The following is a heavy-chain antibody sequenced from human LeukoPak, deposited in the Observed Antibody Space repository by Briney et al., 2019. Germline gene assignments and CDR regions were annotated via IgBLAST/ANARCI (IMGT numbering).Heavy chain of an antibody. CDR2: IYYSGST. Sequence: SETLSLTCTVSGGSINSGGYYCSWIRQHPGKGLEWIGYIYYSGSTYYNPSLKSRISISVDTSKNQFSLRLSSVTAADTAVYYCARVSLRYYGSGSSGFDPWGQGTLVTVSS. D-gene: IGHD3-10*01. CDR1: GGSINSGGYY. J-gene: IGHJ5*02. CDR3: ARVSLRYYGSGSSGFDP. V-gene: IGHV4-31*03.